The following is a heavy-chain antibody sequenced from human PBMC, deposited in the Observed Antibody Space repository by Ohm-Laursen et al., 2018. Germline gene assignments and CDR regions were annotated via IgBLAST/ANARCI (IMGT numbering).Heavy chain of an antibody. J-gene: IGHJ4*02. CDR2: TYYRSKWYN. Sequence: QTLSLTCAISGDSVSSNSAAWNWIRQSPSRGLEWLAKTYYRSKWYNEYAVSVKSRITLNADTSKNQFSLQLNSVTPEDTAVYYCASSHSNWKGFDYWGQGALVTVSS. CDR3: ASSHSNWKGFDY. V-gene: IGHV6-1*01. CDR1: GDSVSSNSAA. D-gene: IGHD1-1*01.